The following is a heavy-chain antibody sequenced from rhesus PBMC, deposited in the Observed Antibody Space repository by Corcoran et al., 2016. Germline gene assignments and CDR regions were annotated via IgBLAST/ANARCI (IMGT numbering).Heavy chain of an antibody. CDR2: IDSSGSA. V-gene: IGHV4S11*01. CDR1: GGSISSSY. J-gene: IGHJ4*01. Sequence: QVQLQESGPGLVMPSETLSLTCAVSGGSISSSYWSWIRQAPGKGLEWIGRIDSSGSAYYNPSLKSRVTLSVDTSKNHLSLKLSSVTAADTAVYYCARGRVGDTATGFDYWGQGVLVTVSS. CDR3: ARGRVGDTATGFDY. D-gene: IGHD5-12*01.